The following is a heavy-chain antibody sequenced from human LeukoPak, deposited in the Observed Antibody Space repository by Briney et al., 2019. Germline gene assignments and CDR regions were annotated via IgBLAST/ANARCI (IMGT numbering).Heavy chain of an antibody. CDR2: ISSSGSTI. J-gene: IGHJ4*02. V-gene: IGHV3-48*03. CDR3: ATLPAAIIS. CDR1: GFTFSSYE. Sequence: GGSLRLSCAASGFTFSSYEMNWVRQALGKGLEWVSYISSSGSTIYYADSVKGRFTISRDNAKNSLYLQMNSLRAEDTAVYYCATLPAAIISWGQGTLVTVSS. D-gene: IGHD2-2*01.